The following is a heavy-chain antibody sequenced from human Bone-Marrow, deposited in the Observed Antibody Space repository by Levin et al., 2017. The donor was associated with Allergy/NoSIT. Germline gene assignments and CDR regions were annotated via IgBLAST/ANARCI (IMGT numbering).Heavy chain of an antibody. Sequence: SQTLSPTCAVSGDSITSSWWGWVRQPPEKGLEWIGEIHHSGGTNYNPSLKSRVTLSLDKSKRQFSLKLSSVTAADTAVYYCTRPYHYYMDVWAEGTSVTVSS. CDR3: TRPYHYYMDV. J-gene: IGHJ6*03. V-gene: IGHV4-4*02. CDR2: IHHSGGT. CDR1: GDSITSSW.